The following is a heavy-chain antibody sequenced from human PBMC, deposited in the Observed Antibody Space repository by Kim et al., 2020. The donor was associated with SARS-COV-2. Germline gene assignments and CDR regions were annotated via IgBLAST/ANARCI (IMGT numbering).Heavy chain of an antibody. CDR2: ISGSGGST. J-gene: IGHJ5*02. V-gene: IGHV3-23*01. CDR1: GFTFSSYA. Sequence: GGSLRLSCAASGFTFSSYAMSWVRQAPGKGLEWVSAISGSGGSTYYADSVKGRFTISRDNSKNTLYLQMNSLRAEDTAVYYCAKDLRRTSIVPPGNFDPWGQGTLVTVSS. D-gene: IGHD2-8*01. CDR3: AKDLRRTSIVPPGNFDP.